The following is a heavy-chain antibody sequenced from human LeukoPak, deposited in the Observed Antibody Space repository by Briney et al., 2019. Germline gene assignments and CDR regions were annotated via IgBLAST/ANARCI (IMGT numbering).Heavy chain of an antibody. CDR2: IYTSGST. Sequence: PSETLSLTCTVSGGSISSGSYYWSWIRQPAGKGLEWIGRIYTSGSTNYNPSLKSRVTISVDTSKNQFSLKLSSVTAADTAVYYCARAPFTLDSYYYMDVWGKGTTVTVSS. CDR3: ARAPFTLDSYYYMDV. CDR1: GGSISSGSYY. D-gene: IGHD2/OR15-2a*01. J-gene: IGHJ6*03. V-gene: IGHV4-61*02.